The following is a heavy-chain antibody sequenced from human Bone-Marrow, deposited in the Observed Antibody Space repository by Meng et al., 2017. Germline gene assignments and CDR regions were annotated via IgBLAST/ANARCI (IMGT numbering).Heavy chain of an antibody. Sequence: SETLSLTCTVSGGSISSYYWSWIRQPAGKGLEWIGRIYTSGSTNYNPSLKSRVTMSVDTSKNQISLRLASVTAADTAVYFCARGSAGDYYFDSWGQGTLVTVSS. J-gene: IGHJ4*02. D-gene: IGHD4-17*01. CDR1: GGSISSYY. CDR3: ARGSAGDYYFDS. CDR2: IYTSGST. V-gene: IGHV4-4*07.